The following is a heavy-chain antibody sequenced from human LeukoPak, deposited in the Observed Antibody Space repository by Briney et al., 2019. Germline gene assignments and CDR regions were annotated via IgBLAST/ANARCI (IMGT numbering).Heavy chain of an antibody. J-gene: IGHJ4*02. CDR1: GFTFSSYA. D-gene: IGHD3-22*01. Sequence: GGSLRLSCAASGFTFSSYAMSWVRQVPGKGLEWVSAISGSGDSTYYADSVKGRFTISRDNSKNTLYLQMNSLRAEDTAVYYCARDFILSYDSSGYYDYWGQGTLVTVSS. CDR2: ISGSGDST. V-gene: IGHV3-23*01. CDR3: ARDFILSYDSSGYYDY.